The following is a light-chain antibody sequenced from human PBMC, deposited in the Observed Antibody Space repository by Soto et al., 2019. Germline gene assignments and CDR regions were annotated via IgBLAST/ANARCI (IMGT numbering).Light chain of an antibody. CDR1: QSVSSS. J-gene: IGKJ5*01. V-gene: IGKV3-15*01. Sequence: EIVMTQSPATLSVSPGERATLSCRASQSVSSSFLAWYQQKPGQAPSLLIYGASTRATGIPARFSGSGSGTEFTLTINSLQSEDFAVYYCQQYSNWPLTFGGGTRLEIK. CDR3: QQYSNWPLT. CDR2: GAS.